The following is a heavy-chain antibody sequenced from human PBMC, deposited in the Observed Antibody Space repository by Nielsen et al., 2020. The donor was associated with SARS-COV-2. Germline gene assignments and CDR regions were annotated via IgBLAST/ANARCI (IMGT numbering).Heavy chain of an antibody. J-gene: IGHJ4*02. CDR2: ISSSSSYT. CDR1: GFTFSDYY. V-gene: IGHV3-11*03. Sequence: GGSLRLSCAASGFTFSDYYMSWIRQAPGKGLEWVSYISSSSSYTNYADSVKGRFTISRDNAKNSLYLQMNSLRAEDTAVYYCTRPRRQGSWLNYYFEYWGQGTLVTVSS. CDR3: TRPRRQGSWLNYYFEY. D-gene: IGHD6-13*01.